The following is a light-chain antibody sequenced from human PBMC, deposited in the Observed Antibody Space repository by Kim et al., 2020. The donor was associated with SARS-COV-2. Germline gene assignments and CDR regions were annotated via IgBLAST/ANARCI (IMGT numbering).Light chain of an antibody. CDR3: QSYDSSDIV. CDR1: KGSIATNY. CDR2: EDN. Sequence: GKTLTSAPPRSKGSIATNYGEGEQQRPGSSPTTVIYEDNQRPSGDPDRFSADSDSSANAGSLTISGLRTEDEADYCCQSYDSSDIVFGGGTQLTVL. J-gene: IGLJ3*02. V-gene: IGLV6-57*01.